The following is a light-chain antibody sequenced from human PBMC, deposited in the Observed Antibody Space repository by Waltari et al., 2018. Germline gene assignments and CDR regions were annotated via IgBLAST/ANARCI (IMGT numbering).Light chain of an antibody. CDR3: ASCTDTIPPVV. CDR1: SRDIGLYNS. V-gene: IGLV2-14*01. CDR2: GVN. J-gene: IGLJ2*01. Sequence: QSALTQPASVSGSPGQSITISCTGTSRDIGLYNSFSWYQLHPGEAPTLILYGVNSRPSGVSNRFSGSKSGNTASLTISGLQGDDEADYFCASCTDTIPPVVFGGGTKLTVL.